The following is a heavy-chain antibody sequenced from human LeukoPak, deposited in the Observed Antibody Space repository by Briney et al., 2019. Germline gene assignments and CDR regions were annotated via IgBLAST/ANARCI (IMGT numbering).Heavy chain of an antibody. CDR2: IYYSGST. V-gene: IGHV4-59*01. D-gene: IGHD3-9*01. J-gene: IGHJ4*02. CDR3: ARDSDILTGYSLGYFDY. CDR1: GGSISSYY. Sequence: PSETLSLTCTVSGGSISSYYWSWIRQPPGKGLEWIGYIYYSGSTNYNPSLKSRVTISIDTSKNQFSLKLSSVTAVDTAVYYCARDSDILTGYSLGYFDYWGQGTLVTVSS.